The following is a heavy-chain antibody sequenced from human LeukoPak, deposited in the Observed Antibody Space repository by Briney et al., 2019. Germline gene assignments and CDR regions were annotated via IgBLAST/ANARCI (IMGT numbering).Heavy chain of an antibody. CDR2: IKPDGTTE. D-gene: IGHD2-21*02. CDR1: GFTFSSYS. V-gene: IGHV3-7*01. CDR3: AKGGSGDWSF. J-gene: IGHJ4*02. Sequence: GGSLRLSCAASGFTFSSYSMNWVRQAPGKGLEWVANIKPDGTTELYVDSVKGRFTISRDNAKNSLYLQLNSLRAEDTAVYYCAKGGSGDWSFGGQGTLVTVSS.